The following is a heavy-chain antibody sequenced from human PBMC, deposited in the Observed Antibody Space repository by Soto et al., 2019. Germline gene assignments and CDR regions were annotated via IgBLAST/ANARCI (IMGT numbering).Heavy chain of an antibody. Sequence: QVQLQESGPGLVKPSQTLSLTCTVSGGSISSGDYYWSWIRQPPGEGLDWIVYILFSGNTNYHPPLESRLTISVDTSKNQFSLTLTSGTAADTAVYYCARNGALDYWGRGTLVTGSS. J-gene: IGHJ4*02. D-gene: IGHD2-8*01. V-gene: IGHV4-30-4*01. CDR2: ILFSGNT. CDR3: ARNGALDY. CDR1: GGSISSGDYY.